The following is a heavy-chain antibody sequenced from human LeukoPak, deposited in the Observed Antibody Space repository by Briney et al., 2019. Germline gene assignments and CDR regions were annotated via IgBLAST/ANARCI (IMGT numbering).Heavy chain of an antibody. CDR3: AKEIGYGIAKRLGYMDV. CDR2: ISGSGGST. Sequence: GGSLRLSCGASGFTFSSYAMSWVRQAPGKGLEWVSAISGSGGSTYYADSVKGRFTISRDNSKNTLYLQMNSLRAEDTAVYYCAKEIGYGIAKRLGYMDVWGKGTTVTVSS. V-gene: IGHV3-23*01. CDR1: GFTFSSYA. J-gene: IGHJ6*03. D-gene: IGHD5-24*01.